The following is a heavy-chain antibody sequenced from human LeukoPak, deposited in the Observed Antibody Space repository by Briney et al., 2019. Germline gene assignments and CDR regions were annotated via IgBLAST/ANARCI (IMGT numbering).Heavy chain of an antibody. CDR2: ISGSGGST. CDR3: AKSASYYSTYLDY. J-gene: IGHJ4*02. Sequence: GGSLRLSCAASGFTFSSYAMSWVRQAPGKGLEWVSVISGSGGSTYYADSVKGRFTISRDNSMNTLYLQMNSLRAEDTAVYYCAKSASYYSTYLDYWGQGTLVTVSS. CDR1: GFTFSSYA. V-gene: IGHV3-23*01. D-gene: IGHD4-11*01.